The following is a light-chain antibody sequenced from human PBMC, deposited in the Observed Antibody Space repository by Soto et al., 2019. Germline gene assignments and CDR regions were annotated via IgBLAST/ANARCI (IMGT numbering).Light chain of an antibody. V-gene: IGLV2-14*01. CDR3: SSYTSSSTLYV. CDR2: DVS. CDR1: SSDVGGYNY. Sequence: QPVLTQPASVSGSPGQSITISCTGTSSDVGGYNYVSWYQQHPGKAPKLMIYDVSNRPSGVSNRFSGSKSGNTASLTISGLQAEDDADYYCSSYTSSSTLYVFGTGTKLTVL. J-gene: IGLJ1*01.